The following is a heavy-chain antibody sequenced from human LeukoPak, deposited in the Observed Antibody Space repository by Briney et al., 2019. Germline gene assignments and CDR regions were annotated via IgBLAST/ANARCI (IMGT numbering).Heavy chain of an antibody. V-gene: IGHV4-34*01. Sequence: KASETLSLTCAVYGGSFSGYYWSWIRQPPGKGLEWIGEINHSGSTSYNPSLKSRVTISVDTSKNQFSLKLSSVTAADTAVYYCARGSNPRGAFDIWGQGTMVTVSS. CDR2: INHSGST. CDR1: GGSFSGYY. CDR3: ARGSNPRGAFDI. J-gene: IGHJ3*02.